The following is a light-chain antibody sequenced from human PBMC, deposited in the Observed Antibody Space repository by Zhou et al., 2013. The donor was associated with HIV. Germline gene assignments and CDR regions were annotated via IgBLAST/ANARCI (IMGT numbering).Light chain of an antibody. CDR3: QQFNSYPLMYT. J-gene: IGKJ2*01. CDR2: ASS. Sequence: DIQLTQSPSFLSASVGDRVTITCRASQGIASYLAWYQQKPGKAPKLLIYASSNLQSGVPSRFSGSGSGTEFTLTISSLQPEDFATYYCQQFNSYPLMYTFGQGTK. V-gene: IGKV1-9*01. CDR1: QGIASY.